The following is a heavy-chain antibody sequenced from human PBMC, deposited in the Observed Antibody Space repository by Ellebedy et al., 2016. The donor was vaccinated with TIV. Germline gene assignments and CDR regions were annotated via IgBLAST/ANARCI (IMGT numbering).Heavy chain of an antibody. CDR1: GFSFSTYG. V-gene: IGHV3-33*01. Sequence: PGGSLRLSCAASGFSFSTYGMHWVRQAPGQGLEWVAVIWYDGFNKDYADSVKGRFTISRDNSKSTLYLEMKSLRVEDTAVYYCAREQSPYYEILTGSFDYWGQGALVTVPS. CDR3: AREQSPYYEILTGSFDY. J-gene: IGHJ4*02. CDR2: IWYDGFNK. D-gene: IGHD3-9*01.